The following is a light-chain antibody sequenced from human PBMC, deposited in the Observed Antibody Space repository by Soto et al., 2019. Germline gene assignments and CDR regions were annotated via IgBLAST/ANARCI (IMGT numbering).Light chain of an antibody. V-gene: IGKV3-20*01. CDR2: GAS. J-gene: IGKJ5*01. CDR3: QQYGSSPIT. CDR1: QSVSSSY. Sequence: EIVLTQSPGTLSLSPGERDTHYCRASQSVSSSYLAWYQQKPGQAPRXXIHGASSRATGIPDRISGSGSGTDFTLTISRLEPEDFAVYYCQQYGSSPITFGQGTRLEIK.